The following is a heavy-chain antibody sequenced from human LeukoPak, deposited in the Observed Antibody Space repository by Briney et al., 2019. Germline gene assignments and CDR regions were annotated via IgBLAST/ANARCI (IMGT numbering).Heavy chain of an antibody. D-gene: IGHD5-18*01. CDR2: IIPIFGTA. J-gene: IGHJ4*02. CDR1: GYTFTSYY. V-gene: IGHV1-69*13. CDR3: ASGYSYGYVPDY. Sequence: SVKVSCKASGYTFTSYYMHWVRQAPGQGLEWMGGIIPIFGTANYAQRFQGRVTITADESTSTAYMELSSLRSEDTAVYYCASGYSYGYVPDYWGQGTLVTVSS.